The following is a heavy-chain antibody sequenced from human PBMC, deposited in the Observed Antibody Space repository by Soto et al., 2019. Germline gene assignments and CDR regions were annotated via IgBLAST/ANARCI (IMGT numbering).Heavy chain of an antibody. D-gene: IGHD3-3*01. Sequence: RSLTCTVSGGSISSGDYYWSWIRQPPGKGLEWIGYIYYSGSTYYSPSLKSRVTISVDTSKNQFSLKLSSVTAADTAVYYCAREYYDFWGGYLTYYGIDVWGAGTTVTV. J-gene: IGHJ6*02. V-gene: IGHV4-30-4*01. CDR3: AREYYDFWGGYLTYYGIDV. CDR1: GGSISSGDYY. CDR2: IYYSGST.